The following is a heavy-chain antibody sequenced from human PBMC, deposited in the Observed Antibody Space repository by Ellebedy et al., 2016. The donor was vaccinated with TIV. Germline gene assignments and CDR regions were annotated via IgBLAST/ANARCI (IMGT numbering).Heavy chain of an antibody. D-gene: IGHD6-13*01. V-gene: IGHV1-2*02. CDR1: GGTFSSYA. CDR3: ARAGERWYSSPDV. Sequence: ASVKVSCKASGGTFSSYAISWVRQAPGQGLEWMGWINPNSGGTNYAQKFQGRVTMTRDTSISTAYMELTRLRSDDTAVYYCARAGERWYSSPDVWGQGTTVTVSS. CDR2: INPNSGGT. J-gene: IGHJ6*02.